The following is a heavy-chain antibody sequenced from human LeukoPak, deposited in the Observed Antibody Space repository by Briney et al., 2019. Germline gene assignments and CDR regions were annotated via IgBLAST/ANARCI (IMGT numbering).Heavy chain of an antibody. Sequence: GGSLRLSCAASGFTFSSYEMNWVRQAPGKGLDWVSYISSSGSTIYYADSVKGRFTISRDNAKNSLYLQMNSLRAEDTAVYYCARDGRGIPGFDYWGQGTLVTVSS. V-gene: IGHV3-48*03. CDR1: GFTFSSYE. D-gene: IGHD1-1*01. CDR3: ARDGRGIPGFDY. CDR2: ISSSGSTI. J-gene: IGHJ4*02.